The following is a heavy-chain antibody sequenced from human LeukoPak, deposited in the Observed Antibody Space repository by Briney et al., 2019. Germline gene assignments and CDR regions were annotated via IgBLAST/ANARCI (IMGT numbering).Heavy chain of an antibody. D-gene: IGHD6-13*01. V-gene: IGHV1-2*02. CDR3: AKDPLEATAGTSSFLDY. J-gene: IGHJ4*02. CDR2: INPNTGGT. Sequence: ASVKVSCKASGYTFTGYYMHWVRQAPGQGPEWMGWINPNTGGTNYAQKFQGRVTMTTDSSISTAYMELSGLRSDDTAVYYCAKDPLEATAGTSSFLDYWGQGTLVTVSA. CDR1: GYTFTGYY.